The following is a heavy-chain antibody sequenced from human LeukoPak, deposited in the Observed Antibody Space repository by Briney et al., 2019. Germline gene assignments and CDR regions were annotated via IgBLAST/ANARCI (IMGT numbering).Heavy chain of an antibody. D-gene: IGHD3-22*01. CDR2: ISFDGNNK. V-gene: IGHV3-30*18. J-gene: IGHJ4*02. CDR3: ANEVYYDSSARLDY. Sequence: GGSLRLSCAASGFTFSSYGMHWVRQAPGKGLEWVAVISFDGNNKYYADSVKGRFTLSRDNSKNALYLHINSLRAEDTAVYFCANEVYYDSSARLDYWGQGTLVTVSS. CDR1: GFTFSSYG.